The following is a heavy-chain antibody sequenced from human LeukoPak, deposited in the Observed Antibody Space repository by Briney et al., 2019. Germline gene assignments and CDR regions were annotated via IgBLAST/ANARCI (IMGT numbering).Heavy chain of an antibody. J-gene: IGHJ4*02. Sequence: ASVKVSCKVSGYTLTELSMHWVRQAPGKGLEWMGGFDPEDGETIYAQKFQGRVTMTEDTSTDTAYMELSSLRSEDTAVYYCATGNSGGWYGDYFDYWGQGTLVTVSS. D-gene: IGHD6-19*01. CDR1: GYTLTELS. CDR2: FDPEDGET. V-gene: IGHV1-24*01. CDR3: ATGNSGGWYGDYFDY.